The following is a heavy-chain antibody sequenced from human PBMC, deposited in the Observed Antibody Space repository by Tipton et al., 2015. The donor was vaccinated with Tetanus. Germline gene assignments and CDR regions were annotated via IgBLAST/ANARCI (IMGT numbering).Heavy chain of an antibody. CDR2: VDDSGST. J-gene: IGHJ5*02. V-gene: IGHV4-4*02. Sequence: SLRLSCAVTGGSISGPNWWTWIRQPPGKGLEWIGEVDDSGSTNYSPSLKSRVTISLDTSKNEFSLTLSSVTAADTAVYYCARGTWLYTNTDHRHWLDPWGQGSLVTVSS. D-gene: IGHD2-2*02. CDR3: ARGTWLYTNTDHRHWLDP. CDR1: GGSISGPNW.